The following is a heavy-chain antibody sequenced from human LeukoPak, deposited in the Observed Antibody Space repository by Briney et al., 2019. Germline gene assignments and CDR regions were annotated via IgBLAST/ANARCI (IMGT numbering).Heavy chain of an antibody. CDR1: GFTFSTYA. V-gene: IGHV3-23*01. CDR2: ISGSGYST. D-gene: IGHD3-10*02. Sequence: GGSLRLSCAASGFTFSTYAMSWVRQAPGKGLEWVSSISGSGYSTYYADSVKGRFTISRGNSWNTLFLQMNSLRAEDTAVYYCAKDRSDNTTWYVGSHWGQGTLVTVSS. J-gene: IGHJ4*02. CDR3: AKDRSDNTTWYVGSH.